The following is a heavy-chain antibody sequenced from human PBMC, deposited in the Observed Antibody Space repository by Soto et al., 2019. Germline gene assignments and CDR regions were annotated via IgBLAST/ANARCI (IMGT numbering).Heavy chain of an antibody. CDR1: GYTLTELS. D-gene: IGHD2-15*01. CDR2: FDPEDGET. V-gene: IGHV1-24*01. J-gene: IGHJ5*02. CDR3: AASTPTGYCSGGSCYSRWFDP. Sequence: GTSVKVSCKVSGYTLTELSMHWVRQAHGKGLEWMGGFDPEDGETIYAQKFQGRVTMTEDTSTDTAYMELSSLRSEDTAVYYCAASTPTGYCSGGSCYSRWFDPWGQGTLVTVSS.